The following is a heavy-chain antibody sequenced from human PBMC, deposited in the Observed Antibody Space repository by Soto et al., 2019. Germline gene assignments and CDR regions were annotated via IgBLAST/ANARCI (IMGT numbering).Heavy chain of an antibody. CDR2: IIPIFGTA. V-gene: IGHV1-69*13. Sequence: ASVKVSCKASGGTFSSYAISWVRQAPGQGLEWMGGIIPIFGTANYAQKFQGRVTITADESTSTAYMELSSLRSEDTAVYYCARGPPRYYYDSSGYSDPFDYWGQGTLVTVSS. CDR3: ARGPPRYYYDSSGYSDPFDY. J-gene: IGHJ4*02. D-gene: IGHD3-22*01. CDR1: GGTFSSYA.